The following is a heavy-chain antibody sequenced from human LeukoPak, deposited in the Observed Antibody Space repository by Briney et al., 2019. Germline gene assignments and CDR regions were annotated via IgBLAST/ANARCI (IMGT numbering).Heavy chain of an antibody. J-gene: IGHJ4*02. CDR3: ARDLKGYSYGLD. D-gene: IGHD5-18*01. CDR2: INPNSGGT. CDR1: GYTFTGYY. V-gene: IGHV1-2*02. Sequence: ASVKVSCKASGYTFTGYYVHWVRQAPGQGLEWMEWINPNSGGTNYAQKFQGRVTMTRDTSISTAYMELSRLRSDDTAVYYCARDLKGYSYGLDWGQGTLVTVSS.